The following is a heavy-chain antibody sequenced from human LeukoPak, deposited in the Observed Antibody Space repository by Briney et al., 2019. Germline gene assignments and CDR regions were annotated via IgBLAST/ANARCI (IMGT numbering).Heavy chain of an antibody. V-gene: IGHV4-34*01. J-gene: IGHJ4*02. CDR1: GGSFSGYY. D-gene: IGHD3-3*01. CDR3: ARETLSYDFWSGYSAAHFDY. CDR2: INHSGST. Sequence: SETLSLTCAVYGGSFSGYYWSWIRQPPGKGLEWIGEINHSGSTNYNPSLKSRVTISVDTSKNQFSLKLSSVTAADTAVYYCARETLSYDFWSGYSAAHFDYWGQGTLVTVSS.